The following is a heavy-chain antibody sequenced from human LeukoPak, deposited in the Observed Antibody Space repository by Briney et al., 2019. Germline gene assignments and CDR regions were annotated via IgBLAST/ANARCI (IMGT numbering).Heavy chain of an antibody. D-gene: IGHD2-15*01. CDR1: GFTFSNYA. V-gene: IGHV3-23*01. CDR3: ASNLGIVVVVAATDDAFDI. CDR2: IRGSGDMT. J-gene: IGHJ3*02. Sequence: GGSLRLSCATSGFTFSNYAMSWVRQAPGKGLEWVSAIRGSGDMTYYADSVKGRFTVARDNSKNTLYLQMNSLRAEDTAVYYCASNLGIVVVVAATDDAFDIWGQGTMVTVSS.